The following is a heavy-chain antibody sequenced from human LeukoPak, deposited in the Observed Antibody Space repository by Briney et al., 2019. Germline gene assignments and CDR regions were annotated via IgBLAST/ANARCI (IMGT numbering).Heavy chain of an antibody. CDR1: GFTFSSYW. Sequence: PGGSLRLSCAASGFTFSSYWMSWVRQAPGKGLGWVANIKQDGSEKYYVDSVKGRFTISRDNAKNSLYLQMNSLRAEDTAVYYCARSRRAQASYFDYWGQGTLVTVSS. D-gene: IGHD6-25*01. CDR3: ARSRRAQASYFDY. J-gene: IGHJ4*02. CDR2: IKQDGSEK. V-gene: IGHV3-7*01.